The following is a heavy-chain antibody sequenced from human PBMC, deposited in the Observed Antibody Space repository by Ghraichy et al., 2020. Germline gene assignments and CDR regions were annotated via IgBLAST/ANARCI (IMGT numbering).Heavy chain of an antibody. V-gene: IGHV6-1*01. CDR2: TYYRSKWYN. CDR1: GDSVSSNSAA. Sequence: SPTLSLTCAISGDSVSSNSAAWNWIRPSPSRGLEWLGRTYYRSKWYNDYAVSVKSRITINPDTSKNQFSLQLNSVTPEDTAVYYCARGYCSGGSCYLGSYYFDYWGQGTLVTVSS. D-gene: IGHD2-15*01. CDR3: ARGYCSGGSCYLGSYYFDY. J-gene: IGHJ4*02.